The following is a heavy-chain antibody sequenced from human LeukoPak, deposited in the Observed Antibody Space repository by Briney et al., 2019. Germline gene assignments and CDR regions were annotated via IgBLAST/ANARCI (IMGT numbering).Heavy chain of an antibody. D-gene: IGHD4-17*01. CDR2: IWYDGSNK. J-gene: IGHJ3*02. CDR3: AREQYGSDDALDI. V-gene: IGHV3-33*01. Sequence: GGSLRLSCAASGFTFSNYGMHWVRQAPGKGLEWVAVIWYDGSNKDYVDSVKGRFTVSRDNSKNTMDLQMNSLRAEDTAVYYCAREQYGSDDALDIWGQGTMVTVSS. CDR1: GFTFSNYG.